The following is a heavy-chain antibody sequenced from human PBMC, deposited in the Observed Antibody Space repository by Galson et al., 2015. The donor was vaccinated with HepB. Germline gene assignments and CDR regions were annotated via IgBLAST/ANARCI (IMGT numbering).Heavy chain of an antibody. V-gene: IGHV3-48*01. CDR3: AKNGIYYYYMDV. J-gene: IGHJ6*03. CDR2: ISSSSSTI. D-gene: IGHD1-14*01. CDR1: GFTFSSYS. Sequence: SLRLSCAASGFTFSSYSMNWVRQAPGKGLEWVSYISSSSSTIYYADSVKGRFTISRDNSKNTLYLQMNSLRAEDTAVYYCAKNGIYYYYMDVWGKGTTVTVSS.